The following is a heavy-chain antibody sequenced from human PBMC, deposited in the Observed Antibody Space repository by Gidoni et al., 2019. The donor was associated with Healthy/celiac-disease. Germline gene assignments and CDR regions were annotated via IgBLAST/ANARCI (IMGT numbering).Heavy chain of an antibody. J-gene: IGHJ4*02. CDR3: ARWLHPGFTYYFDY. D-gene: IGHD5-12*01. CDR1: GGSFSGYY. Sequence: QVQLQQWGAGLLKPSETLSLTCAVYGGSFSGYYWSWIRQPPGKGLEWIGEINHSGSTNYNPSLKSRVTISVDTSKNQFSLKLSSVTAADTAVYYCARWLHPGFTYYFDYWGQGTLVTVSS. CDR2: INHSGST. V-gene: IGHV4-34*01.